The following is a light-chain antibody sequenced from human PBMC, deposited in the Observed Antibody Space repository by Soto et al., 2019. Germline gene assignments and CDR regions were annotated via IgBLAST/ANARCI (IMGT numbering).Light chain of an antibody. CDR3: QQSSDAPRT. CDR1: QSISVY. J-gene: IGKJ4*01. CDR2: AAS. V-gene: IGKV1-39*01. Sequence: DIQMTQSPSSLSASIGDSVTITCRTSQSISVYLNWYQHKPGKAPRLLIYAASNLQSGVPSRFSGSGSGTGFTRTISSVQPEGTATYYCQQSSDAPRTFGGG.